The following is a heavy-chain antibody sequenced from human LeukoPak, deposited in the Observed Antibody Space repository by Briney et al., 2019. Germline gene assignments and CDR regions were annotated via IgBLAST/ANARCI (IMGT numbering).Heavy chain of an antibody. J-gene: IGHJ4*02. D-gene: IGHD6-13*01. V-gene: IGHV4-39*01. CDR2: IYYSGST. CDR3: VRCLEAFSSSWQY. Sequence: PSETLSLTCIVSGGSISSISSNNYHWGWIRQPPGKGLEWIGSIYYSGSTYYNPSLKSRVTVSGDTSKNQFSLKLRSVTAADTAVYFCVRCLEAFSSSWQYWGQGTLVTVSS. CDR1: GGSISSISSNNYH.